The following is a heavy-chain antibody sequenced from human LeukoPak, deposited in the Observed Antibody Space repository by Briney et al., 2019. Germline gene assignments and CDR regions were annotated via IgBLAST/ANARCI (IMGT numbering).Heavy chain of an antibody. CDR3: ARAYDILTGYYTTHFDY. CDR1: GYTFTGYY. V-gene: IGHV1-2*02. Sequence: ASVKVSCKASGYTFTGYYMHWVRQAPGQGLEWMGWINPNSGGTNYAQKFQGRVTMTRGTSISTAYMELSRLRSDDTAVYYCARAYDILTGYYTTHFDYWGQGTLVTVSS. J-gene: IGHJ4*02. D-gene: IGHD3-9*01. CDR2: INPNSGGT.